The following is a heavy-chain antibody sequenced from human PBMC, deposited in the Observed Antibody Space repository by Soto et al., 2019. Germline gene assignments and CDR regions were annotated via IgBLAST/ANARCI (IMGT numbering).Heavy chain of an antibody. D-gene: IGHD3-22*01. J-gene: IGHJ4*02. CDR2: ISAYNGNT. CDR1: GYTFTSYG. Sequence: ASVKVSFKASGYTFTSYGISWVRQAPGQGLEWMGWISAYNGNTNYAQKLQGRVTMTTDTSTSTAYMELRSLRSDDTAVYYCARAAADYYDSSGYPDYWGQGTLVTVSS. V-gene: IGHV1-18*01. CDR3: ARAAADYYDSSGYPDY.